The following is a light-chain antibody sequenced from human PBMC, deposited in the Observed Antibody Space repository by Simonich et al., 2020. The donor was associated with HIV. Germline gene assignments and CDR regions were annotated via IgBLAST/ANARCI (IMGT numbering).Light chain of an antibody. J-gene: IGKJ2*01. V-gene: IGKV1D-8*02. CDR1: QGISSY. CDR3: QQLSSHPT. Sequence: AIWMTQSPSLLSASTGDRVTISCRMSQGISSYLAWYQQKPGKAPNLLMSAASTLQSGVPSRFSGSGSGTEFTLTISSLQPEDFTTYYCQQLSSHPTFGQGTKLEIK. CDR2: AAS.